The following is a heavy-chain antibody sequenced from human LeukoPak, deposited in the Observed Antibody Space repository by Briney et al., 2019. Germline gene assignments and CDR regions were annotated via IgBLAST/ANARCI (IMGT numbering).Heavy chain of an antibody. D-gene: IGHD3-9*01. V-gene: IGHV3-21*01. J-gene: IGHJ4*02. CDR2: ISSSSSYI. CDR1: GFTFNSYS. Sequence: GGSLRLSCAASGFTFNSYSMNWVRQAPGKGLEWVSSISSSSSYIYYADSVKGRFTISRDNAKNSLYLQMNSLRAEDTAVYYCARKLRYFDWLSDYRYYFDYWGQGTLVTVSS. CDR3: ARKLRYFDWLSDYRYYFDY.